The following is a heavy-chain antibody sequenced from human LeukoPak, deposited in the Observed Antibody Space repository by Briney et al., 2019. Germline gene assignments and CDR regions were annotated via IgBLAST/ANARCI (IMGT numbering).Heavy chain of an antibody. CDR3: AKSLISVGASDY. Sequence: GGSLRLSCVGSGFTFKNFAMSWVRQAPGKGLDWVSAISPTSVSTYYADSVKGRFTISRDNSKNTLYLQMNSLSAEDTATYYSAKSLISVGASDYWGQGTLVTVSS. CDR1: GFTFKNFA. CDR2: ISPTSVST. J-gene: IGHJ4*02. V-gene: IGHV3-23*01. D-gene: IGHD1-26*01.